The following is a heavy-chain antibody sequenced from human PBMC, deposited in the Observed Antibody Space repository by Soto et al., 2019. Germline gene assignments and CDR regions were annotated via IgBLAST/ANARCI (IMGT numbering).Heavy chain of an antibody. Sequence: QLQLQESGPGLVKPSETLSLTCTVSGGSISSSSYYWGWIRQPPGKGLEWIGSIYYSGSTYYNPSLKSPVTISVDTSKNQFSLKLSSVTAADTAVYYCATRVDIVVVPAAFDYWGQGTLVTVSS. CDR2: IYYSGST. J-gene: IGHJ4*02. CDR1: GGSISSSSYY. V-gene: IGHV4-39*01. D-gene: IGHD2-2*01. CDR3: ATRVDIVVVPAAFDY.